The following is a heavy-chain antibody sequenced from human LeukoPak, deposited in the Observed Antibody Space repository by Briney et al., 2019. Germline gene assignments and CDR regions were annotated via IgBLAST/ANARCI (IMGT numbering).Heavy chain of an antibody. J-gene: IGHJ4*02. D-gene: IGHD5-18*01. CDR1: GGSISSSSYY. CDR2: IYYSGST. Sequence: SETLSLTCTVSGGSISSSSYYWGWIRQPPGKGLEWIGSIYYSGSTYYNPSLKSRVTISVDTSKNQFSLKLSSVTAADTAVYYCARHPMYSYAPDYWGQGTLVTVSS. V-gene: IGHV4-39*07. CDR3: ARHPMYSYAPDY.